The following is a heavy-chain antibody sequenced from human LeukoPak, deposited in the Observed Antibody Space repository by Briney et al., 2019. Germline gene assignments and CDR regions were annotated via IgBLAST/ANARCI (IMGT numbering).Heavy chain of an antibody. V-gene: IGHV3-23*01. CDR3: ASLYKYCSSTSCYNY. D-gene: IGHD2-2*02. J-gene: IGHJ4*02. CDR2: ISGSGVT. Sequence: GGSLRLSCAATGFTFSSYAMNWVRQAPGKGLEWVSGISGSGVTDYADSVKGRFTISRDNSKNTLYLQMNSLRAEDTAVYYCASLYKYCSSTSCYNYWGQGTLVTVSS. CDR1: GFTFSSYA.